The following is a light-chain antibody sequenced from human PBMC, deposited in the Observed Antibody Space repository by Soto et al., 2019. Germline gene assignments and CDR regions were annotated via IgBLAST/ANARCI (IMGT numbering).Light chain of an antibody. CDR3: QQYFSAPRT. V-gene: IGKV4-1*01. J-gene: IGKJ1*01. CDR1: PSVLYSSNNKNY. Sequence: DIVMTQFPDSLAVSLGERATINCQSSPSVLYSSNNKNYLAWYQQKSGQSPKLLIYWASTRESGVPDRFSGSGSGTDFTLTISSLQAEDVAVYYCQQYFSAPRTFGQGTKVEIK. CDR2: WAS.